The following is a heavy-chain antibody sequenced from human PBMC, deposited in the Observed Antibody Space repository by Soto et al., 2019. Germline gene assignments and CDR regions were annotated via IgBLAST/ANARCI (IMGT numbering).Heavy chain of an antibody. CDR1: GFTFSSYA. CDR2: ISGSGGST. D-gene: IGHD5-18*01. CDR3: ARMTGSSYPFDY. V-gene: IGHV3-23*01. J-gene: IGHJ4*02. Sequence: PGGSLRLSCAAPGFTFSSYAMSWVRQAPGKGLEWVSAISGSGGSTYYADSVEGRFTISRDNAKNSVYLQMNSLSADDTAVYYCARMTGSSYPFDYWGLGVLVTVSS.